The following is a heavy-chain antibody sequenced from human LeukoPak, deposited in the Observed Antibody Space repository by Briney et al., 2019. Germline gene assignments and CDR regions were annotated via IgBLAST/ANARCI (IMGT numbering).Heavy chain of an antibody. Sequence: ASVKVSCKASGYTFTSYDINWVRQATGRGLEWMGWMNPNSGNTGYAQKFQGRVTMTRNTSISTAYMELSSLRSEDTAVYYCARGSRGIAARRFDAFDIWGQGTMVTVSS. D-gene: IGHD6-6*01. CDR1: GYTFTSYD. V-gene: IGHV1-8*01. J-gene: IGHJ3*02. CDR2: MNPNSGNT. CDR3: ARGSRGIAARRFDAFDI.